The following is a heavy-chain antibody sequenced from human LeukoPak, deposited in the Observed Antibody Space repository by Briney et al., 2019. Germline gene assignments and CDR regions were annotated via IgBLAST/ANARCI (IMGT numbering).Heavy chain of an antibody. CDR2: ISYDGSNK. CDR3: ARDSGSRGGFDY. CDR1: GFTFSSYA. D-gene: IGHD6-13*01. V-gene: IGHV3-30-3*01. Sequence: GGSLRLSCAASGFTFSSYAMHWVRQAPGKGLEWVAVISYDGSNKYYADSVKGRFTISRGNSKNTLYLQMNSLRAEDTAVYYCARDSGSRGGFDYWGQGTLVTVSS. J-gene: IGHJ4*02.